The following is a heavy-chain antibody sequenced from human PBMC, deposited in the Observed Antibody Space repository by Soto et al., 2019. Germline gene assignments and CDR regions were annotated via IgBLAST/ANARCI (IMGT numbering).Heavy chain of an antibody. Sequence: QVQLVQSGAEVKKPGSSVKVSCKASGGTFSSYAISWVRQAPGQGLEWMGGIIPIFGTANYAQKFQGRVTITADESTSTAYMELSRLRSEDTAVYYCARDLGYCISTSCYHWFDPWGQGTLVTVSS. D-gene: IGHD2-2*01. J-gene: IGHJ5*02. CDR1: GGTFSSYA. V-gene: IGHV1-69*12. CDR3: ARDLGYCISTSCYHWFDP. CDR2: IIPIFGTA.